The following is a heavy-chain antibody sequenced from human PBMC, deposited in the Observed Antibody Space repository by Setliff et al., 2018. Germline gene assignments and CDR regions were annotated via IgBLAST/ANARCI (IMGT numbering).Heavy chain of an antibody. J-gene: IGHJ5*02. CDR3: ATYIAGGGGLGS. V-gene: IGHV4-61*01. CDR1: GFSINSGTHF. CDR2: TDHTGST. D-gene: IGHD3-16*01. Sequence: PSETLSLTCTVSGFSINSGTHFWGWIRQPPGKGLEWIGCTDHTGSTNYSPSVKSRVTVSIDTSRNQISLKLNSLTAADTAVYYCATYIAGGGGLGSWGQGTLVTVSS.